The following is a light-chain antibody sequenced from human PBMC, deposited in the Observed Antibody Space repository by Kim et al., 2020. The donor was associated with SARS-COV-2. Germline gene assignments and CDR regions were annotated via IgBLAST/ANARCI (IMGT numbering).Light chain of an antibody. CDR2: EVT. CDR1: SSDVGGYNY. Sequence: QSALTQPPSASGSPGQTVTISCTGTSSDVGGYNYVSWYQQHPGKAPKLVIYEVTERSSGVPDRFSGSKSGNTASLTVSGLQAEDEADYYCSAYAGSDNLVVFGGGTQLTVL. V-gene: IGLV2-8*01. J-gene: IGLJ3*02. CDR3: SAYAGSDNLVV.